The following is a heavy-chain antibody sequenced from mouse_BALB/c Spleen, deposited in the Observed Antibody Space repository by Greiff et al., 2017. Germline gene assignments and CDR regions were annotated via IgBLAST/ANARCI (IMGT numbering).Heavy chain of an antibody. D-gene: IGHD1-1*01. V-gene: IGHV1-14*01. Sequence: VQLKESGPELVKPGASVKMSCKASGYTFTSYVMHWVKQKPGQGLEWIGYINPYNDGTKYNEKFKGKATLTSDKSSSTAYMELSSLTSEDSAVYYCARSDYYGSSYCDYWGQGTTLTVSS. CDR1: GYTFTSYV. J-gene: IGHJ2*01. CDR3: ARSDYYGSSYCDY. CDR2: INPYNDGT.